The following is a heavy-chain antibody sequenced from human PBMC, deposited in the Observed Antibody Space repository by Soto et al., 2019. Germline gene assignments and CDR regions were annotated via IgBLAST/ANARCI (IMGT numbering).Heavy chain of an antibody. CDR1: GYTFTGSY. CDR3: ARDEITGKPEAFDF. CDR2: INPNSGGT. D-gene: IGHD1-20*01. Sequence: ASVKVSCKASGYTFTGSYMHWVRQAPGQGLEWMGWINPNSGGTNYAQKFQGRVTMTRDTSISTAYMELSRLKSDDTAVYYCARDEITGKPEAFDFWGRGTLVTVSS. J-gene: IGHJ4*02. V-gene: IGHV1-2*02.